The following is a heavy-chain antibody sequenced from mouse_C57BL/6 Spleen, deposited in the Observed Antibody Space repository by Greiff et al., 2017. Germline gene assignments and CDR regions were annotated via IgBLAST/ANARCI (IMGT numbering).Heavy chain of an antibody. CDR2: IHPNSGST. CDR1: GYTFTSYW. CDR3: AREDGYYPYFDY. Sequence: VQLQQPGAELVKPGASVKLSCKASGYTFTSYWMHWVKQRPGQGLEWIGMIHPNSGSTNYNEKFKSKATLTVDKSSSTAYMQLSSLTSEDSAVYYCAREDGYYPYFDYWGQGTTLTVSS. V-gene: IGHV1-64*01. J-gene: IGHJ2*01. D-gene: IGHD2-3*01.